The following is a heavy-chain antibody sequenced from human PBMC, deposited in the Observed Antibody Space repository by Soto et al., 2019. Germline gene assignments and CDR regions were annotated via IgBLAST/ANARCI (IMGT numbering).Heavy chain of an antibody. V-gene: IGHV1-2*04. CDR2: INPNSGGT. Sequence: QVQLVQSGAEVKKPGASVKVSCKASGYTFTGYYMHWVRQAPGQGLEWMGWINPNSGGTNYAQKFQGWVTMTRDTGITXADMELSRLRSDDTAVYYCARDQRITMVRGRGMDVWGQGTTVTVSS. D-gene: IGHD3-10*01. J-gene: IGHJ6*02. CDR3: ARDQRITMVRGRGMDV. CDR1: GYTFTGYY.